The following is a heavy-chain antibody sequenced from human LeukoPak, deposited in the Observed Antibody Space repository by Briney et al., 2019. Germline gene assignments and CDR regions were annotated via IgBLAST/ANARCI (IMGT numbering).Heavy chain of an antibody. J-gene: IGHJ4*02. CDR1: GGSINSSSYY. CDR2: IYYSGST. CDR3: ARANYDILTGYHVDY. D-gene: IGHD3-9*01. V-gene: IGHV4-39*07. Sequence: SETLSLTCTVSGGSINSSSYYWGWIRQPPGKGLEWIGSIYYSGSTNYNPSLKSRVTISVDTSKNQFSLKLSSVTAADTAVYYCARANYDILTGYHVDYWGQGTLVTVSS.